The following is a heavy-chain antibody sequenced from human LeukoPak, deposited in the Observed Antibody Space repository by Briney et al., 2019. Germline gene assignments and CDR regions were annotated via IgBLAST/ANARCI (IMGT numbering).Heavy chain of an antibody. J-gene: IGHJ4*02. CDR2: INPSDGTT. CDR1: GYTFISYD. D-gene: IGHD6-19*01. V-gene: IGHV1-46*01. Sequence: ASVKVSCKASGYTFISYDMHWVRQAPGQGLEWMGVINPSDGTTNYAQKFQGRVTITRDTSTTTVYMELNSLKSEDTAVYSCARGPQWLAPLDYWGQGTLVTVSS. CDR3: ARGPQWLAPLDY.